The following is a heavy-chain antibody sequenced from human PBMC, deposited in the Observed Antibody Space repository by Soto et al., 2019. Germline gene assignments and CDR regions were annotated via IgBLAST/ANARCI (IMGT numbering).Heavy chain of an antibody. V-gene: IGHV4-59*08. CDR1: GGSLSSYY. D-gene: IGHD3-10*01. J-gene: IGHJ6*02. Sequence: QVPLHESVPGVVKPSETLSLSCTVSGGSLSSYYWSWLRQTPEKGLEGIGYVNDTWGSTYNPTLQSRLARSLDTSKSQFSLKLPSVTATDTGVYYCVRQGFGALQGIVDAWGHGTRFTVSS. CDR3: VRQGFGALQGIVDA. CDR2: VNDTWGS.